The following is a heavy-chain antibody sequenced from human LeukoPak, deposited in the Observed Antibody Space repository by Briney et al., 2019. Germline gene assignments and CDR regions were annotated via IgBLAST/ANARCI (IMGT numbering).Heavy chain of an antibody. CDR1: GFTFSSYE. V-gene: IGHV3-48*03. J-gene: IGHJ4*02. CDR3: AKGPIWFGIVPEFDY. CDR2: ISSSGSTI. D-gene: IGHD3-10*01. Sequence: GGSLRLSCAASGFTFSSYEMNWVRQAPGKGLEWVSYISSSGSTIYYADSVKGRFTISRDNAKNSLYLQMNSLRAEDTAVYYCAKGPIWFGIVPEFDYWGQGTLVTVSS.